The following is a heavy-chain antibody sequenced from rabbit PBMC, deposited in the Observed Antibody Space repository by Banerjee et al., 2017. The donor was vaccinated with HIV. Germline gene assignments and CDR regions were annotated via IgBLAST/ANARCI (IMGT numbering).Heavy chain of an antibody. CDR3: ARSPYYNYGYAGYAYDYYFDL. CDR2: IYAGSSGIP. Sequence: QEQLVESGGGLVQPEGSLTLTCTASGFSFTSNYYMCWVRQAPGKGPEWIACIYAGSSGIPYYASWAKGRFTISKTSSTTVTLQMTSLTAADTATYFCARSPYYNYGYAGYAYDYYFDLWGPGTLVTVS. D-gene: IGHD6-1*01. CDR1: GFSFTSNYY. V-gene: IGHV1S45*01. J-gene: IGHJ4*01.